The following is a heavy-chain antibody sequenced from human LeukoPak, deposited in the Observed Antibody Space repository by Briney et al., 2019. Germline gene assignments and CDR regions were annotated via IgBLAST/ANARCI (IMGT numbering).Heavy chain of an antibody. CDR3: ARLLGVIRGFRYMDV. CDR2: IYYSGGT. V-gene: IGHV4-39*01. J-gene: IGHJ6*03. D-gene: IGHD3-10*01. Sequence: SSETLSLTCTVSGGSISSNGYYWAWFRQPPGKGLEWIGSIYYSGGTYYNPSLKSRVTISVDTPKNQFSLKLSSVTAADTADCARLLGVIRGFRYMDVWGKGTTVTISS. CDR1: GGSISSNGYY.